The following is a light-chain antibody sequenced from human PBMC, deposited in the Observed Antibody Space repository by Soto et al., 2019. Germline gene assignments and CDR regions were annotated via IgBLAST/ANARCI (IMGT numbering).Light chain of an antibody. CDR1: QNINNW. J-gene: IGKJ1*01. V-gene: IGKV1-5*03. CDR2: GAS. Sequence: DIQMTQSASTLSASVGDRVTITCRASQNINNWLAWYQQKPGKAPNLLIYGASSLESGVPPRFSGDGSETDFTLTISSLQRDDFGTYYCQQYSRLWSFGQGTKVDIK. CDR3: QQYSRLWS.